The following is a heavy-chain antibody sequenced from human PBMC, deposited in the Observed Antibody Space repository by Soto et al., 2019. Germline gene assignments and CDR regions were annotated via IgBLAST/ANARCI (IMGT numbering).Heavy chain of an antibody. J-gene: IGHJ4*02. D-gene: IGHD5-18*01. Sequence: SETLSLTCTFSVGSIISYYWSWIRQPPGKGLEWIGYIYYSGSTNYNPSLKSRVTISVDTSKNQFSLKLTSVTAADTAVYYCARNVDTARAYYFDFWGQGTLVTVSS. CDR2: IYYSGST. CDR3: ARNVDTARAYYFDF. CDR1: VGSIISYY. V-gene: IGHV4-59*01.